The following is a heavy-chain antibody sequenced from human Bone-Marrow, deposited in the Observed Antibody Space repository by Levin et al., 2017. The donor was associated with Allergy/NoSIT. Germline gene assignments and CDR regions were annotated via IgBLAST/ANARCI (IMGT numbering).Heavy chain of an antibody. D-gene: IGHD1-26*01. V-gene: IGHV3-74*01. CDR1: GFTFSSYW. CDR3: ARDDAYYGSYYLKFRSVY. J-gene: IGHJ4*02. Sequence: GESLKISCAASGFTFSSYWMHWVRQAPGKGLVWVSRINSDGSSTSYADSVKGRFTISRDNAKNTLYLQMNSLRAEDTAVYHCARDDAYYGSYYLKFRSVYWGQGTLVTVSS. CDR2: INSDGSST.